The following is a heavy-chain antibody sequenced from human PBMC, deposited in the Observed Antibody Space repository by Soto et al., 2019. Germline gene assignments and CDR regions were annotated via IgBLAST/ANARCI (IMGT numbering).Heavy chain of an antibody. CDR1: GGSVSSRSYY. CDR3: ARGLVFGGAIPWFES. D-gene: IGHD3-3*01. V-gene: IGHV4-61*01. CDR2: MYYSGTT. Sequence: SETLSLTCTVSGGSVSSRSYYWSWIRQPPGKGLEWIGHMYYSGTTNYQPSLKSRVTISADTSQNQFSLKLSSVSAADTAVYYCARGLVFGGAIPWFESWGQGTLGTVSS. J-gene: IGHJ5*01.